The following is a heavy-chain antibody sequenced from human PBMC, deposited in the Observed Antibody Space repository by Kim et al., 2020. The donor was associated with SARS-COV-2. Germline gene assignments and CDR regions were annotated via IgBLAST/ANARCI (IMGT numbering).Heavy chain of an antibody. CDR1: GFTFGDYA. V-gene: IGHV3-49*03. Sequence: GGSLRLSCTASGFTFGDYAMSWFRQAPGKGLEWVGFIRSKAYGGTTEYAASVKGRFTISRDDSKSIAYLQMNSLKTEDTAVYYCTRDGSYSDQDAFDIWGQGTMVTVSS. D-gene: IGHD1-26*01. CDR2: IRSKAYGGTT. J-gene: IGHJ3*02. CDR3: TRDGSYSDQDAFDI.